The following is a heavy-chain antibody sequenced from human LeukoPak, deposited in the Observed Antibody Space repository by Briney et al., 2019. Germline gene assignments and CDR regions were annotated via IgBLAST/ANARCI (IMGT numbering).Heavy chain of an antibody. CDR3: ASRLPRGSYFDY. CDR1: GFTSSYYA. J-gene: IGHJ4*02. CDR2: ISGTGGTT. D-gene: IGHD5-12*01. Sequence: GGSLRLSCAASGFTSSYYAMSWVRQAPGKGLEWVSAISGTGGTTYYADSVKGRFTISRDNAKNSLYLQMNSLRAEDTAVYYCASRLPRGSYFDYWGQGTLVTVSS. V-gene: IGHV3-23*01.